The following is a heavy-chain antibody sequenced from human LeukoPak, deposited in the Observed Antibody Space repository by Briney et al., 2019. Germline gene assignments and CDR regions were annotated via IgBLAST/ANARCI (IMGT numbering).Heavy chain of an antibody. CDR3: ARTGGGVVTAWYFDY. J-gene: IGHJ4*02. V-gene: IGHV3-48*02. CDR2: ISSSSSTI. CDR1: GFTFCSYS. Sequence: GGSLRLSCAASGFTFCSYSMNWVRQAPGKGLEWVSYISSSSSTIYYADSVKGRFTISRDNAKNSLYLQMNSLRDEDTAVYYCARTGGGVVTAWYFDYWGQGTLLTVSS. D-gene: IGHD2-21*02.